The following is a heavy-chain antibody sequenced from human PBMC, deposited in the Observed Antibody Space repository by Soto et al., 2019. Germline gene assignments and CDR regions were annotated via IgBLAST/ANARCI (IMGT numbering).Heavy chain of an antibody. Sequence: QVQLVQSGAEVKKPGSSVKVSCKASGGTFSSYTISWVRQAPGQGLEWMGRIIPILGIANYAQKFQGRVTITADKSTSTANMELSSLRSEDTAVYYCAGEANPYSSSWWDAFDIWGQGTMVTVSS. CDR1: GGTFSSYT. V-gene: IGHV1-69*08. CDR2: IIPILGIA. CDR3: AGEANPYSSSWWDAFDI. D-gene: IGHD6-13*01. J-gene: IGHJ3*02.